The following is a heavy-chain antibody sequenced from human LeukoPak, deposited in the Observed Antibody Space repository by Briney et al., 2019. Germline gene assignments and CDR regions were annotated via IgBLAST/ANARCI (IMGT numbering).Heavy chain of an antibody. CDR3: ARDLIVEALYYYYGMDV. CDR2: ISAYNGNT. J-gene: IGHJ6*02. V-gene: IGHV1-18*01. CDR1: GYTFTSYG. D-gene: IGHD1-26*01. Sequence: GASVKVSCKSSGYTFTSYGISWVRQAPGQGLEWMGLISAYNGNTNYAQKLQGRVTMTTDKSTSTAYMELRSLRSDDTAVYYCARDLIVEALYYYYGMDVWGQGTTVTVSS.